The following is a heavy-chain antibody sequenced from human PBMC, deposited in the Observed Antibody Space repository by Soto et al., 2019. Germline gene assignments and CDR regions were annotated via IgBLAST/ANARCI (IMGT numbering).Heavy chain of an antibody. CDR2: IYHSGST. CDR3: ARVWTTGTNGFDP. J-gene: IGHJ5*02. V-gene: IGHV4-4*02. D-gene: IGHD4-17*01. CDR1: GGSINSTNW. Sequence: QVQLQESGPGLVKPSGTLSLTCAVSGGSINSTNWWSWVRQPPGKGLEWIGEIYHSGSTNYNPSLKSRVTIAVDKSQNQCSLKLSSVTVADTAVYYCARVWTTGTNGFDPWGQGTLVTVSS.